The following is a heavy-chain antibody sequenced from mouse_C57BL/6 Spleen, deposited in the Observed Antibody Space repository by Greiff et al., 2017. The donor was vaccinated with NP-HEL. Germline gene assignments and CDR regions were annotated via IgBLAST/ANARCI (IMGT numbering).Heavy chain of an antibody. V-gene: IGHV1-76*01. CDR3: ALITTVVATNFDY. CDR2: IYPGSGNT. Sequence: VQLQQSGAELVRPGASVKLSCKASGYTFPDYYINWVKQRPGQGLEWIARIYPGSGNTYYNEKFKGKATLTAEKSSSTAYMQLSSLTSEDSAVYFCALITTVVATNFDYWGQGTTLTVSS. J-gene: IGHJ2*01. D-gene: IGHD1-1*01. CDR1: GYTFPDYY.